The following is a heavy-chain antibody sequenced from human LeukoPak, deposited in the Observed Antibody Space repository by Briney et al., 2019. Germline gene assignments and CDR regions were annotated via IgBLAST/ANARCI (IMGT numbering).Heavy chain of an antibody. J-gene: IGHJ4*02. D-gene: IGHD1-1*01. CDR3: VRDPSGSGFAFDS. Sequence: PGGSLRLSCAASGFPFSGYGMHWVRQAPGKGLEWVGVIWYDGSNKYYADSVKGRFTISRDNSEDTLYLQMNSLRAEDTAVYYCVRDPSGSGFAFDSWGQGALVTVSS. CDR1: GFPFSGYG. CDR2: IWYDGSNK. V-gene: IGHV3-33*01.